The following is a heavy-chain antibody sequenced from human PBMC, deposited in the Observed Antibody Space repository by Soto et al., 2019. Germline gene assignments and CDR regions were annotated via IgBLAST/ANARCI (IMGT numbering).Heavy chain of an antibody. CDR1: RNSITSTNS. D-gene: IGHD2-2*01. CDR3: ARGIGEYQLLSRWFDP. V-gene: IGHV4-4*02. Sequence: PSDTLSLTCAFPRNSITSTNSWSWVRHPPGKGLEWIGEIYHRGSTKNNPYIKRLDKIKVDKSKNHFSLKLSSVTAADTAVYYCARGIGEYQLLSRWFDPWGQG. J-gene: IGHJ5*02. CDR2: IYHRGST.